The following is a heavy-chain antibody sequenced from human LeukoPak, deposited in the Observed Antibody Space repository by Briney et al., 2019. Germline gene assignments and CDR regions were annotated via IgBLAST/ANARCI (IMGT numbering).Heavy chain of an antibody. V-gene: IGHV4-61*02. J-gene: IGHJ5*02. CDR2: ISSSGST. D-gene: IGHD6-19*01. CDR3: AGGGGGSGWFVFVGWFDP. Sequence: SETLSLTCTVSGDSISSGDYYWSWIRQPAGKGLEWIGRISSSGSTNYNPSLKSRVTISVDTSKNQFSLKLSSVTAADTAVYYCAGGGGGSGWFVFVGWFDPWGQGTLVTVSS. CDR1: GDSISSGDYY.